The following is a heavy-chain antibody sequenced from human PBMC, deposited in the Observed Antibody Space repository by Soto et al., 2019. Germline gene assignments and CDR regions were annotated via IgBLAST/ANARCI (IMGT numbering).Heavy chain of an antibody. Sequence: GGSLRLSCAASGFTFSSYAMHWVRQAPGKGLEWVAVISYDGSNKYYADSVKGRFTISRDNSKNTLYLQMNSLRAEDTAVYYCARDLYYDSSAPGPHDYWGQGTLVTVSS. CDR2: ISYDGSNK. D-gene: IGHD3-22*01. CDR1: GFTFSSYA. CDR3: ARDLYYDSSAPGPHDY. J-gene: IGHJ4*02. V-gene: IGHV3-30-3*01.